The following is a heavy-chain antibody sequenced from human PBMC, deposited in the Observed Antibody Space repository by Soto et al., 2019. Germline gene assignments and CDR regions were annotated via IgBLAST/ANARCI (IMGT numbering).Heavy chain of an antibody. CDR2: IYHSGST. CDR3: ARVPDY. V-gene: IGHV4-30-2*01. J-gene: IGHJ4*02. Sequence: PSETLSLTCAVSGDSISSYYCMWIRQPPGKGLEWIGYIYHSGSTYYNPSLKSRVTISVDRSKNQFSLKLSSVTAADTAVYYCARVPDYWGQGTLVTVSS. CDR1: GDSISSYY.